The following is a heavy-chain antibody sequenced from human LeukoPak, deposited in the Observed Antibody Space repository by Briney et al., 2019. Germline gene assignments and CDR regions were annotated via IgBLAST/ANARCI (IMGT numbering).Heavy chain of an antibody. Sequence: ASVKLSCKASGGTFSSYAISWVRQAPGQGLEWMGGIIPIFGTANYAQKFQGRVTITADESTSTAYMELSSLRSEDTAVYYCAWARCSGGSCYSVIAFDIWGQGTMVTVSS. CDR2: IIPIFGTA. CDR1: GGTFSSYA. CDR3: AWARCSGGSCYSVIAFDI. D-gene: IGHD2-15*01. J-gene: IGHJ3*02. V-gene: IGHV1-69*13.